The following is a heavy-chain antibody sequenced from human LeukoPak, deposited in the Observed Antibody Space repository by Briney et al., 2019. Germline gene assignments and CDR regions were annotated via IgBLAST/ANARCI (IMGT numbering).Heavy chain of an antibody. D-gene: IGHD6-6*01. J-gene: IGHJ4*02. CDR1: GGTFSSYA. CDR3: ARGLEYSSSSGIDY. Sequence: ASVKVSCKASGGTFSSYAISWVRQAPGRGLEWMGGFDPEDGETIYAQKFQGRVTMTEDTSTDTAYMELSSLRSEDTAVYYCARGLEYSSSSGIDYWGQGTLVTVSS. V-gene: IGHV1-24*01. CDR2: FDPEDGET.